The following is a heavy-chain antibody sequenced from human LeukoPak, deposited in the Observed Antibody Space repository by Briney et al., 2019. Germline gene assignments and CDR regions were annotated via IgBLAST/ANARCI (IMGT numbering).Heavy chain of an antibody. J-gene: IGHJ4*02. V-gene: IGHV4-38-2*02. CDR1: GYSISSGYY. CDR2: IYHSGST. Sequence: SETLSLTCTVSGYSISSGYYWGWTRQPPGKGLEWIGSIYHSGSTDYNPSLKSRVTISVDTSKNQFSLKLSSVTAADTAVYYCARYGESDYWSQGTLVTVSS. CDR3: ARYGESDY. D-gene: IGHD3-10*01.